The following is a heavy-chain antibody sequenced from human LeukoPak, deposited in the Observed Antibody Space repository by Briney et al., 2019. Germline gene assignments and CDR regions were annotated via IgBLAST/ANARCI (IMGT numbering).Heavy chain of an antibody. CDR2: FDPEDGET. J-gene: IGHJ1*01. V-gene: IGHV1-24*01. CDR3: ATDWSDYGSGKGATQH. Sequence: ASVKVSCKVSGYTLTELSMHWVRQAPGKGLEWMGGFDPEDGETIYAQKFQGRVTMTEYTSTDTAYMELSSLRSEDTAVYYCATDWSDYGSGKGATQHWGQGTLVTVSS. CDR1: GYTLTELS. D-gene: IGHD3-10*01.